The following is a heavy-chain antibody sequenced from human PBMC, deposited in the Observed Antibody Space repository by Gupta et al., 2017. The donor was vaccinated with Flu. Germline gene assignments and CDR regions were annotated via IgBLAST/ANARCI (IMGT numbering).Heavy chain of an antibody. V-gene: IGHV4-59*12. D-gene: IGHD2-2*01. J-gene: IGHJ4*02. CDR3: AREEYGLDY. CDR1: GGSISSNH. Sequence: QVQLQESGPGLVKPSETLSLTCPVSGGSISSNHWSWIRQPPGKGLEWIGHIYHSGGTSYNPSLKSRVTISIDTSKNQFSLTLHSVTAADTAVYYCAREEYGLDYWGQGTLVTVSS. CDR2: IYHSGGT.